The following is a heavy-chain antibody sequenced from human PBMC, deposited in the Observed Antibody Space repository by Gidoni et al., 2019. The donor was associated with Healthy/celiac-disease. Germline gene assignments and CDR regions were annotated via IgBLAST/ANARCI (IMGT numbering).Heavy chain of an antibody. CDR3: AKDFGSHVTGTTG. Sequence: EVQLVESGGGLVQPGGSLRLSWSASGFALSSYAMSWVRQAPGKGLEWVSAISGSGGSTYYADSVKGRFTISRDNSKNTLYLQMNSLRAEDTAVYYCAKDFGSHVTGTTGWGQGTLVTVSS. V-gene: IGHV3-23*04. CDR1: GFALSSYA. CDR2: ISGSGGST. J-gene: IGHJ4*02. D-gene: IGHD1-7*01.